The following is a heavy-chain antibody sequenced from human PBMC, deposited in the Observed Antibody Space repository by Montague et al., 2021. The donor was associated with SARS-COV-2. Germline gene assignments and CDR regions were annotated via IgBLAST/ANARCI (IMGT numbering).Heavy chain of an antibody. J-gene: IGHJ6*03. Sequence: SETLSLTCAVHGGSFSTYSWNWIRQPPGKGLEWIGEIHHGGSTTYNPSLKSRVTISADTSKTQFSLKLTSVAAADTAVYYCARLGDGVVPPPILGVGPYYPFHYMDVRRTGTTVSVS. D-gene: IGHD3-10*01. V-gene: IGHV4-34*01. CDR1: GGSFSTYS. CDR2: IHHGGST. CDR3: ARLGDGVVPPPILGVGPYYPFHYMDV.